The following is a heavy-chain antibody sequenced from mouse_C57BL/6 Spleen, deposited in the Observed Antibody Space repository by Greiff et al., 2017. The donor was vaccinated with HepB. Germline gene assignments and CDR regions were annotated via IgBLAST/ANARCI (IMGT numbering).Heavy chain of an antibody. CDR3: ARDAGYVDV. J-gene: IGHJ1*03. Sequence: EVKVVESGGGLVQSGRSLTLSCATSGFTFSDFYMEWVRQAPGKGLEWIAASRNKANDYTTEYSESVKGRFIVARDTSQSILYLQMKALRAEDTASYDCARDAGYVDVWGTGTTVTVSS. V-gene: IGHV7-1*01. CDR2: SRNKANDYTT. CDR1: GFTFSDFY.